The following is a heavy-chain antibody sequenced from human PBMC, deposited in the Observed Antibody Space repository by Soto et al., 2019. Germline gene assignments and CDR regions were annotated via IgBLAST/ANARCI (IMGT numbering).Heavy chain of an antibody. D-gene: IGHD3-22*01. CDR1: GGTFNSYD. J-gene: IGHJ5*02. Sequence: QVQLVQSGAEVKKPGSSMKVSCKASGGTFNSYDINWVRQAPGQGLEWMGGIIPIVETPKYAQKFQGRVTITADESTNTVYMELSSLRSEDTAKYYCARLARANYYDTSCFIKDNWFDPWGQSTLVPVSS. CDR2: IIPIVETP. CDR3: ARLARANYYDTSCFIKDNWFDP. V-gene: IGHV1-69*01.